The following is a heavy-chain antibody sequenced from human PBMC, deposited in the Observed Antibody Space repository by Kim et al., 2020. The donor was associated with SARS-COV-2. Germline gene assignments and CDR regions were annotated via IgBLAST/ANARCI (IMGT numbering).Heavy chain of an antibody. CDR1: GGSISSSSYY. J-gene: IGHJ5*02. D-gene: IGHD6-19*01. V-gene: IGHV4-39*01. CDR2: IYYSGST. CDR3: ARHVGGWYGWFDP. Sequence: SETLSLTCTVSGGSISSSSYYWGWIRQPPGKGLEWIGSIYYSGSTYYNPSLKSRVTISVDTSKNQFSLKLSSVTAADTAVYYCARHVGGWYGWFDPWGQGTLVTVSS.